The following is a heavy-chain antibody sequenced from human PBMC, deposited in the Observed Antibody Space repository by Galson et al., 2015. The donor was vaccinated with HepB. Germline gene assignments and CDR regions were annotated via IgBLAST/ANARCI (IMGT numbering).Heavy chain of an antibody. CDR3: AKDGGYCSSTTCSDLDY. D-gene: IGHD2-2*01. V-gene: IGHV3-23*01. J-gene: IGHJ4*02. CDR2: ISGSGAST. CDR1: VFTFSSYA. Sequence: SLRLSCAASVFTFSSYAMSWVRQAPGKGLEWVSGISGSGASTYFADSVKGRFTISRDNSKYTLYLQMNSLRADDTALYYCAKDGGYCSSTTCSDLDYWGLGTLVTVSS.